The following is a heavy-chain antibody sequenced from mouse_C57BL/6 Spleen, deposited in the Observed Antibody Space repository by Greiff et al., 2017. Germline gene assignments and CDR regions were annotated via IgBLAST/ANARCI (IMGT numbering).Heavy chain of an antibody. Sequence: QVQLQQSGAELARPGASVKMSCKASGYTFTSYTMHWVKQRPGQGLEWIGYINPSSGYTKYNQKFKDKATLTADKSSSTAYMQLSSLTSEDSAVYYCARSDDYWYFDVWGTGTTVTVSS. V-gene: IGHV1-4*01. CDR2: INPSSGYT. CDR3: ARSDDYWYFDV. CDR1: GYTFTSYT. J-gene: IGHJ1*03.